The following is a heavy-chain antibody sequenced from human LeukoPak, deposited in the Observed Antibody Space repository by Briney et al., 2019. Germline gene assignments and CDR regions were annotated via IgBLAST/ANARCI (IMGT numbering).Heavy chain of an antibody. D-gene: IGHD3-16*01. J-gene: IGHJ5*02. CDR1: GGTFSSYA. CDR2: IIPIFGTA. Sequence: SVKVSCKASGGTFSSYAISWVRQAPGQGLEWMGGIIPIFGTANYAQKLQGRVTMTTDTSTSTAYMELRSLRSDDTAVYYCARDLVHHRLLGTAYNWFDPWGQGTLVTVSS. CDR3: ARDLVHHRLLGTAYNWFDP. V-gene: IGHV1-69*05.